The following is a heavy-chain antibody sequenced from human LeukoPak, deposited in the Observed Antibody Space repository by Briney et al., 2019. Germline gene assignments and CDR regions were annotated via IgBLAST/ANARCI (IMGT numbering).Heavy chain of an antibody. J-gene: IGHJ3*01. V-gene: IGHV1-24*01. CDR3: ATEGKKQLLQGDAFDV. D-gene: IGHD2-2*01. CDR1: GYSLTELS. CDR2: FDPEDGET. Sequence: ASVKVSCKASGYSLTELSMNWVRQAPGKGLEWMGGFDPEDGETIYAQKFQGRVTMTEDTSTDTAYMELSSLRSEDTAVYYCATEGKKQLLQGDAFDVWGQGTMISVSS.